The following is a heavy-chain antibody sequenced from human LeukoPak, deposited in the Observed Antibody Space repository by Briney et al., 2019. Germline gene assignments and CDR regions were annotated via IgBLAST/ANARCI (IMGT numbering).Heavy chain of an antibody. CDR3: ARPDYFASHD. D-gene: IGHD3-9*01. V-gene: IGHV5-51*01. J-gene: IGHJ4*02. CDR1: GYNFPKSW. CDR2: IYPDDSRA. Sequence: GESLKISCQASGYNFPKSWIGWVRQMPDKGLEWVAIIYPDDSRANYSPSFQGHVTISVDRSINTAYLQWSSLRASDTAMYYCARPDYFASHDWGRGTLVTVST.